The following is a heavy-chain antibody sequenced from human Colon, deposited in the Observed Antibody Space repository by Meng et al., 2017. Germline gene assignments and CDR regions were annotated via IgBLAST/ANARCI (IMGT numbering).Heavy chain of an antibody. V-gene: IGHV2-5*02. CDR1: GFALSTSGVG. D-gene: IGHD3-16*01. CDR3: AHRHPGGPVDY. J-gene: IGHJ4*02. CDR2: IYWDDDK. Sequence: QRTHKVSGPPLVKPTQALTLTCTLSGFALSTSGVGVGWIPQPPGKALEWLALIYWDDDKNYSPSLKSRLTITKDTSKNQVVLTMPNMDPVDPATYYCAHRHPGGPVDYWGQGTLVTVSS.